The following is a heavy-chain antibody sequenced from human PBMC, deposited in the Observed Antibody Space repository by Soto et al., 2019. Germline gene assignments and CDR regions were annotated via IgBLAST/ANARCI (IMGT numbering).Heavy chain of an antibody. J-gene: IGHJ5*02. CDR1: GYTFTAQY. V-gene: IGHV1-2*02. Sequence: QAQLVQSGAEVKKPGASVKVSCQASGYTFTAQYLHWARKAPGEGLEWMGWINPTTGATRYAQKFQGRVTMTRETSMSTAYLEVRSLRPDDTAVYYCAKGDSSWVSWFDPWGQGTLVTVSS. D-gene: IGHD6-19*01. CDR2: INPTTGAT. CDR3: AKGDSSWVSWFDP.